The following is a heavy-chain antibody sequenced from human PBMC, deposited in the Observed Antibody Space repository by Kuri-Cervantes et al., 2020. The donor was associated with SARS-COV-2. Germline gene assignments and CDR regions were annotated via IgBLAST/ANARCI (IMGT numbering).Heavy chain of an antibody. Sequence: GESLQISCQGSGYNYDTYWIGWVRQMSGKGLEWMGIIFPRDSETRYSPAFQGQVTISVDKSTRTVYLQWSSLKASDTAIYYCARRTGGRLGAVGDFWGQGTLVTVSS. CDR3: ARRTGGRLGAVGDF. D-gene: IGHD2-8*02. CDR2: IFPRDSET. CDR1: GYNYDTYW. J-gene: IGHJ4*02. V-gene: IGHV5-51*01.